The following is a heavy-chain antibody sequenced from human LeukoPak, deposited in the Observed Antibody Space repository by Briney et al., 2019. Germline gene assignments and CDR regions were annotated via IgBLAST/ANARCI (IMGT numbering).Heavy chain of an antibody. CDR3: AKDVVTMIVVVTTFDY. CDR2: IYSGGTT. J-gene: IGHJ4*02. V-gene: IGHV3-53*01. Sequence: GGSLRLSCAASGFTVSTNCMTWVRQAPGKGLEWVSTIYSGGTTYYADSVKGRFTISRDNSKNTLYLQMNSLRAEDTAVYYCAKDVVTMIVVVTTFDYWGQGTLVTVSS. CDR1: GFTVSTNC. D-gene: IGHD3-22*01.